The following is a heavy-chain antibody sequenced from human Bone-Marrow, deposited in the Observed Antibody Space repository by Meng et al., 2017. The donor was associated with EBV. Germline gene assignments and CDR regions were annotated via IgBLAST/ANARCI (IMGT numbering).Heavy chain of an antibody. CDR3: ARTTTVTTFYYFDY. V-gene: IGHV1-46*01. D-gene: IGHD4-17*01. CDR2: INPSGGST. Sequence: QVQLVQSGAEVKKPXASVKVSGKASGYTFTSYYMHWVRQPPGQGLEWMGIINPSGGSTSYAQRFQGRVTMTRDTSTSTVYMELSSLRSEDTAVYYCARTTTVTTFYYFDYWGQGTLVTVSS. J-gene: IGHJ4*02. CDR1: GYTFTSYY.